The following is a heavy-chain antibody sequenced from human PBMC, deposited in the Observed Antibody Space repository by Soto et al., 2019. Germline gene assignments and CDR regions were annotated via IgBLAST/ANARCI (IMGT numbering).Heavy chain of an antibody. J-gene: IGHJ6*02. Sequence: QVQLQESGPGLVKPSETLSLTCTVSGDSISSYYWTWIRQPPGKGLEWIGYVYYSGTTNYNPSLKIRLTISVDTSKNEFSLKLTSVTAADTAVYYWARASMTTTAMDVWGQGTTVTVSS. CDR1: GDSISSYY. D-gene: IGHD4-17*01. V-gene: IGHV4-59*01. CDR3: ARASMTTTAMDV. CDR2: VYYSGTT.